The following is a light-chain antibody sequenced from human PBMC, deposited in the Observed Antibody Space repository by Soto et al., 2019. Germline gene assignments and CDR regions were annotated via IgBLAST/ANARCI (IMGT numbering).Light chain of an antibody. J-gene: IGLJ1*01. CDR1: SSDIGGYNF. Sequence: QSVLPQPASVSGSPGQSITISCTGTSSDIGGYNFVSWYHQHPGKAPKLMIYEVSNRPSGVSDRFSGSKSGNTASLTISGLQAEDEADYYCSSFRSGTTLFGTGTKVTV. V-gene: IGLV2-14*01. CDR3: SSFRSGTTL. CDR2: EVS.